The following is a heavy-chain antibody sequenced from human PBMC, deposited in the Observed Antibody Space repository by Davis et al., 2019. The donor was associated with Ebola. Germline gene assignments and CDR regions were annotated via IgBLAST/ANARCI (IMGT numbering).Heavy chain of an antibody. CDR2: INHSGST. D-gene: IGHD4-17*01. CDR3: ATGVLGDYVYYYYGMDV. Sequence: SETLSLTCAVYGGSFSGYYWSWIRQPPGKGLEWIGEINHSGSTNYNPFLKSRVTISVDTSKNQFSLKLSSVTAADTAVYYCATGVLGDYVYYYYGMDVWGQGTTVTVSS. J-gene: IGHJ6*02. V-gene: IGHV4-34*01. CDR1: GGSFSGYY.